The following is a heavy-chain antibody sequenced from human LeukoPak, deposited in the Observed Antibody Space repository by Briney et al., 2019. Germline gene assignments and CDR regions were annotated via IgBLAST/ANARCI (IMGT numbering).Heavy chain of an antibody. V-gene: IGHV3-66*01. D-gene: IGHD4-23*01. J-gene: IGHJ4*02. CDR1: GFTVSTNY. CDR2: IYSGGGT. Sequence: HPGGSLRLSCAASGFTVSTNYMNWVRQAPGKGLEWVSVIYSGGGTHYADSVKDRFSTSRDNSKNTVYLQMNSLRAEDTAVYYCARDGYGGNSLYFDYWGQGTLVTVSS. CDR3: ARDGYGGNSLYFDY.